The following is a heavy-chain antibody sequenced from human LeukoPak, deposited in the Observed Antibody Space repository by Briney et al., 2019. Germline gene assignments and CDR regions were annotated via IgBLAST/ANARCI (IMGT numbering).Heavy chain of an antibody. CDR1: GGSISSYY. Sequence: SETLSLTCTVSGGSISSYYWSWIRQPPGKGLEWIGYIYYGGSTNYNPSLKSRVTISVDTSKNQSSLKLSSVTAADTAVYYCARQGGGFWYFDRWGRGTLVTVSS. V-gene: IGHV4-59*08. CDR2: IYYGGST. J-gene: IGHJ2*01. D-gene: IGHD6-25*01. CDR3: ARQGGGFWYFDR.